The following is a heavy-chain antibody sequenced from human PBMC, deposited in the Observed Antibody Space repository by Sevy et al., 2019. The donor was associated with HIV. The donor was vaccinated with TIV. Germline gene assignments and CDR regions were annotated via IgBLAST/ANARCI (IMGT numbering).Heavy chain of an antibody. CDR2: INPNSGGT. CDR3: ARMGDYYDSSGYYPLKF. J-gene: IGHJ4*02. Sequence: ASVKVSCKTSGYTFTGYYIHWVRQAPGQGLEWIGWINPNSGGTYFAKKFQDSVTMTTDTSVKTANMELRSLRFDDTAVYYCARMGDYYDSSGYYPLKFWGQGTLVTVSS. V-gene: IGHV1-2*02. D-gene: IGHD3-22*01. CDR1: GYTFTGYY.